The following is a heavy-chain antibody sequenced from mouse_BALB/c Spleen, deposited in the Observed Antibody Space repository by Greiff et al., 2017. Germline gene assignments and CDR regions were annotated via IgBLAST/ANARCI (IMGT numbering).Heavy chain of an antibody. Sequence: QVQLKQSGAELVRPGTSVKVSCKASGYAFTNYLIEWVKQRPGQGLEWIGVINPGSGGTNYNEKFKGKATLTADKSSSTAYMQLSSLTSDDSAVYFCARSSMVTDGGFAYWGQGTLVTVSA. CDR2: INPGSGGT. J-gene: IGHJ3*01. CDR1: GYAFTNYL. D-gene: IGHD2-2*01. CDR3: ARSSMVTDGGFAY. V-gene: IGHV1-54*03.